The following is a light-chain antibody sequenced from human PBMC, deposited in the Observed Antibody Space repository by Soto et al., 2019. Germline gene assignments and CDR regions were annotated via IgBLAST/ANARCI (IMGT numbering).Light chain of an antibody. CDR2: DAS. Sequence: EIVLTQSPGTLSLSPGDRATLSCRASQSVNSNFLAWYQQKPGQAPRLLIYDASNRATGIPARFSGSGSGTDFTLTISSLEPEDFAVYYCQQYGSSPPKVTFGQGTRLENK. V-gene: IGKV3-20*01. CDR1: QSVNSNF. CDR3: QQYGSSPPKVT. J-gene: IGKJ5*01.